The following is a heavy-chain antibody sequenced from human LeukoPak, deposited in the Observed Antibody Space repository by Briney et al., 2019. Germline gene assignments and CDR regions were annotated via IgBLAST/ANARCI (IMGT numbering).Heavy chain of an antibody. CDR1: GFTFSNYA. V-gene: IGHV3-30*04. Sequence: GRSLRLSCAASGFTFSNYAMHWVRQAPGKGPEWVALISYDGSNKNYADSVKGRFTVSRDNSKNTLYLQMKSLRAEDTAVYYCAKGGGYEAQYYYYYLDVWGKGTTVTISS. CDR3: AKGGGYEAQYYYYYLDV. D-gene: IGHD5-12*01. J-gene: IGHJ6*03. CDR2: ISYDGSNK.